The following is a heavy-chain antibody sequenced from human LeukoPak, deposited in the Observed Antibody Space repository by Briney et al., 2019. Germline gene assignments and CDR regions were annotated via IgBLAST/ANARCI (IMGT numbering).Heavy chain of an antibody. CDR2: ISSSSSTI. J-gene: IGHJ6*03. Sequence: GGSLRLSCAASGFTFSSYSMNWVRQAPGKGLEWVSYISSSSSTIYYADSVKGRFTISRDNAKNSLYLQMNSLRAEDTAVYYCARERKCGGDCYPYYYYYMDVWGQGTMVTVSS. CDR3: ARERKCGGDCYPYYYYYMDV. V-gene: IGHV3-48*01. CDR1: GFTFSSYS. D-gene: IGHD2-21*02.